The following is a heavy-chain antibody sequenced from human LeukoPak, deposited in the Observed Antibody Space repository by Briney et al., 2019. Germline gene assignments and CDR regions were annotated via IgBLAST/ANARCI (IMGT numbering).Heavy chain of an antibody. CDR1: GYTFTSYG. J-gene: IGHJ4*02. Sequence: ASVKVSCKASGYTFTSYGISWVRQAPGQGLEWMGWISAYNGNTNYAQKLQGRVTMTTDTSTSTAYMEPRSLRSDDTAVYYCARAGDFWRGYSLPVDYWGQGTLVTVSS. V-gene: IGHV1-18*01. CDR2: ISAYNGNT. D-gene: IGHD3-3*01. CDR3: ARAGDFWRGYSLPVDY.